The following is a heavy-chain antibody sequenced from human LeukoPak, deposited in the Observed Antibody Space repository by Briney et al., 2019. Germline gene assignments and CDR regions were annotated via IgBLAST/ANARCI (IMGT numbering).Heavy chain of an antibody. CDR2: INTDSGNP. CDR3: AREILRFDI. Sequence: ASVKVSCKASGYSFNSQGMNWVRQAPGQGLEWMGWINTDSGNPTYAQGFTGRFVFSLNSSVSTAYLQISNLMPEDTAKYYCAREILRFDIWGQGTMVTVSS. CDR1: GYSFNSQG. V-gene: IGHV7-4-1*02. J-gene: IGHJ3*02.